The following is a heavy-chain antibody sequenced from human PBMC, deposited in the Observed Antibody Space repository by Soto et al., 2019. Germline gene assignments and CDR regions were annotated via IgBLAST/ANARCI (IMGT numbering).Heavy chain of an antibody. V-gene: IGHV1-69*13. CDR1: GGTFSSYA. CDR2: IIPIFGTA. CDR3: ARVAFSVVIISDYYYYGMDV. Sequence: LVKVSCKASGGTFSSYAISWVRQAPGQGLEWMGGIIPIFGTANYAQKFQGRVTITADESTSTAYMELSSLRSEDTAVYYCARVAFSVVIISDYYYYGMDVWGQGTTVTVSS. J-gene: IGHJ6*02. D-gene: IGHD3-3*01.